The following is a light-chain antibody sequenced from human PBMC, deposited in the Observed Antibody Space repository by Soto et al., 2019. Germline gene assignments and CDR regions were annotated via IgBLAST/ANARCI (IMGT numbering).Light chain of an antibody. CDR1: SSDVGSSNY. V-gene: IGLV2-11*01. CDR2: DVA. J-gene: IGLJ1*01. CDR3: CADAGSETLI. Sequence: QSAPTQPRSVSGSPGQTVTISCTGSSSDVGSSNYMSWYQQHPGEAPKLVIYDVAQRPSGVSDRLSASRSGKTASLTISGLQPDDEADYCGCADAGSETLIFGSGTKLTVL.